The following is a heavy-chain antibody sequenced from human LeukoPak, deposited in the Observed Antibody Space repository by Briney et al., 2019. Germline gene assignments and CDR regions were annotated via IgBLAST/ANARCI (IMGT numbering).Heavy chain of an antibody. J-gene: IGHJ5*02. D-gene: IGHD3-16*01. CDR2: IFYTGTA. CDR1: GGSISSGGYY. V-gene: IGHV4-39*01. Sequence: PSETLSLTCTVSGGSISSGGYYWSWIRQHPGKGLEWIGSIFYTGTAYYSPSLQSRVTISVDTVKNQISLNLTSVTAADTAVYYCAPSNVLLGNWFDPWGQGALVTVSA. CDR3: APSNVLLGNWFDP.